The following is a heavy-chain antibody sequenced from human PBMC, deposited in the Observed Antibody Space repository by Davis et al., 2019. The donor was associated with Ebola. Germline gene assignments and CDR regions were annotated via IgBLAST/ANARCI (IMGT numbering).Heavy chain of an antibody. J-gene: IGHJ3*02. CDR3: ARVLFSVWNYEALDI. Sequence: MPSETLSLTCTVSGGSVSSGSYYWSWIRQPPEKGLEWVGYIYYSGSTNCNPSLKSRVTISVDTSKNQFSLKLSSVTAADTAVYYCARVLFSVWNYEALDIWGQGTTVTVSS. CDR1: GGSVSSGSYY. V-gene: IGHV4-61*01. D-gene: IGHD1-7*01. CDR2: IYYSGST.